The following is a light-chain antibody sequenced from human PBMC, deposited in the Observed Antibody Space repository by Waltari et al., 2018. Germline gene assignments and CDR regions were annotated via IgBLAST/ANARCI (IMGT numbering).Light chain of an antibody. CDR3: QQTSITPRT. Sequence: DVQLTQSPSSLSASVGDRVTISCRASQNIDIYLNWYQQKPGKAPNLLIYGASNLQSGVPSRFSGSGSWTDFTLTISSLQPEDFASFYCQQTSITPRTFGQGTKLEI. CDR1: QNIDIY. CDR2: GAS. J-gene: IGKJ2*01. V-gene: IGKV1-39*01.